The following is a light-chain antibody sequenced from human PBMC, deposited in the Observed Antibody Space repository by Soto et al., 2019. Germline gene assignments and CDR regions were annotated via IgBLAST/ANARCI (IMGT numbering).Light chain of an antibody. CDR2: KAS. Sequence: DIHMTQSPSTLSASVGDRVTITCRASQSIGNWLAWYQQKPGKAPKLLIYKASSLESGVPSRFSGSGFGTEFSLTISSLQPDDFATYYCQQYNTYQRTFGQGTKV. CDR1: QSIGNW. CDR3: QQYNTYQRT. V-gene: IGKV1-5*03. J-gene: IGKJ1*01.